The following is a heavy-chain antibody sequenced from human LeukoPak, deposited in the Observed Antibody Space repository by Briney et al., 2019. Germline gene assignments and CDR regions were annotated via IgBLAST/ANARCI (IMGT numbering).Heavy chain of an antibody. V-gene: IGHV4-59*01. J-gene: IGHJ3*02. CDR3: ARVGSYCSGGSCYTTPEAFDI. CDR1: GGSISSYY. D-gene: IGHD2-15*01. CDR2: IYYSGST. Sequence: SETLSLTCTVSGGSISSYYWSWIRQSPGKGLEWIGYIYYSGSTNYNPSLKSRVTISVDTSKNQFSLKLSSVTAADTAVYYCARVGSYCSGGSCYTTPEAFDIWGQGTMVTVSS.